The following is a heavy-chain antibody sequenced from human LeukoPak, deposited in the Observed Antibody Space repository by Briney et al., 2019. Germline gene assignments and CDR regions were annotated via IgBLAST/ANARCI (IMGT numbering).Heavy chain of an antibody. CDR1: GGSISSGGYY. V-gene: IGHV4-31*03. D-gene: IGHD3-22*01. Sequence: SETPSLTCTVSGGSISSGGYYWSWIRQHPGKGLEWIGYIYYSGSTYYNPSLKSRVTISVDTSKNQFSLKLSSVTAADTAVYYCARGPYYYDSSGLLLLDYFDYWGQGTLVTVSS. CDR3: ARGPYYYDSSGLLLLDYFDY. J-gene: IGHJ4*02. CDR2: IYYSGST.